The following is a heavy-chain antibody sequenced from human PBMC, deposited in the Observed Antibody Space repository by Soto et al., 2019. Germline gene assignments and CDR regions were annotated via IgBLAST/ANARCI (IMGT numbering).Heavy chain of an antibody. CDR3: AILNVFYINTTCSGYYGRDV. Sequence: PSETLSLTCSVSGGFVSSSSYSWGWIRQSPGKGLEWIGTIYSSENTYYNPSLLSRVTISVDTSKNEFSLRLSSVTAADTVVYFFAILNVFYINTTCSGYYGRDVWGQGPRITVSS. D-gene: IGHD2-2*01. J-gene: IGHJ6*02. CDR1: GGFVSSSSYS. V-gene: IGHV4-39*01. CDR2: IYSSENT.